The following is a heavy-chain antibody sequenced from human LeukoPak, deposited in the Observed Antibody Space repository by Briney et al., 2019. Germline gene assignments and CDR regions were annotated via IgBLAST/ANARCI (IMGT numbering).Heavy chain of an antibody. Sequence: PSETLSLTCAVYGGSFSGYYWSWIRQPPGKGLEWIGEINHSGSTNYNPSLKSRVTISVDTSKNQFSLKLSSVTAADTAVYYCATLTDDYYYYYYMDVWGKGTTVTVSS. D-gene: IGHD1-14*01. V-gene: IGHV4-34*01. CDR2: INHSGST. CDR3: ATLTDDYYYYYYMDV. CDR1: GGSFSGYY. J-gene: IGHJ6*03.